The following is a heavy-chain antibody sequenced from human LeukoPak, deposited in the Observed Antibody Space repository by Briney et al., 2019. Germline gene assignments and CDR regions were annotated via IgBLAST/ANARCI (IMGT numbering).Heavy chain of an antibody. J-gene: IGHJ4*02. V-gene: IGHV4-34*01. CDR3: ARGKGRARGPYYYASSGYYYFDY. CDR2: INHSGST. CDR1: GGSFSGYY. Sequence: SETLSLTCAVYGGSFSGYYWSWIRQPPGKGLEWIGEINHSGSTNYNPSLKSRVTISVDTSKNQFSLKLSSVTAADTAVYYCARGKGRARGPYYYASSGYYYFDYWGQGTLVTVSS. D-gene: IGHD3-22*01.